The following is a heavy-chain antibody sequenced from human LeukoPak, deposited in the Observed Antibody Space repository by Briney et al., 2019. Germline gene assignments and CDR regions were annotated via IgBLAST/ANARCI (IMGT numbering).Heavy chain of an antibody. CDR2: IIPILDIT. CDR1: AGTFSSYA. Sequence: SVKVSCKASAGTFSSYAISWVRQAPEQGLAWMGRIIPILDITNYAQKFQGRITVTADKSTSTAYMDLNSLRSEDTAVYYCATDRDSSGPQGGFFDYWGQGTLVTVSS. V-gene: IGHV1-69*04. D-gene: IGHD3-22*01. J-gene: IGHJ4*02. CDR3: ATDRDSSGPQGGFFDY.